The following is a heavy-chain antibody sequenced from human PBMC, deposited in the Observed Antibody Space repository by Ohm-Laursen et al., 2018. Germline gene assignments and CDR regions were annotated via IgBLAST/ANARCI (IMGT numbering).Heavy chain of an antibody. CDR2: ADSGGSAT. CDR3: ARGSLNGLDV. J-gene: IGHJ6*02. Sequence: SLRLSCAASGFTFSTYPMHWVRQGPGKGVVWVSRADSGGSATSYADSVKGRFTISRDNAKNTLYPQMNSLRAEDTVVYYCARGSLNGLDVWGQGTTVTVSS. CDR1: GFTFSTYP. V-gene: IGHV3-74*01. D-gene: IGHD3-16*01.